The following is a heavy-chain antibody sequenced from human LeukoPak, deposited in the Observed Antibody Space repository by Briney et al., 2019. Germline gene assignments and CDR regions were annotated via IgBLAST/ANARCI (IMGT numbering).Heavy chain of an antibody. D-gene: IGHD3-10*01. Sequence: ASVKVSCKASGYTFTSYAMSWVRQAPGQGLEWMGWINTNTGNPTYAQGFTGRFVFSLDTSVSTAYLQISSLKAEDTAVYYCARVDYGSGSYYSDHFDYWGQGTLVTVSS. CDR3: ARVDYGSGSYYSDHFDY. CDR1: GYTFTSYA. V-gene: IGHV7-4-1*02. J-gene: IGHJ4*02. CDR2: INTNTGNP.